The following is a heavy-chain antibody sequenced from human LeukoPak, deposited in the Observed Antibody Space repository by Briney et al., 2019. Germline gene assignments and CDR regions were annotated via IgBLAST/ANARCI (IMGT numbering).Heavy chain of an antibody. J-gene: IGHJ3*02. D-gene: IGHD4-17*01. CDR1: GFTVSSNY. CDR2: IYSGGST. CDR3: ARVTTTDAFDI. V-gene: IGHV3-66*01. Sequence: GGSLRLSCAASGFTVSSNYMSWVRQAPGKGLEWVSVIYSGGSTYYADSVKGRFTISRDNSKNTLYLQMNSLRAEDTAVYYCARVTTTDAFDIWGQGTMVTVSS.